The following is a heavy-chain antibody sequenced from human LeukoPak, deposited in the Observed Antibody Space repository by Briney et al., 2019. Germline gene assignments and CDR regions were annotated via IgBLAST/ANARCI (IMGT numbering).Heavy chain of an antibody. CDR1: GGSISSYY. V-gene: IGHV4-4*09. Sequence: SETLSLTCTVSGGSISSYYWSWIRQPPGKGLEWIRYIYTSGSTNYNPSLKSRVTISVDTSKNQFSLKLSSVTAADTAVYYCARAVVPAAYYYYYYMDVWGEGTTVTVSS. J-gene: IGHJ6*03. CDR2: IYTSGST. CDR3: ARAVVPAAYYYYYYMDV. D-gene: IGHD2-2*01.